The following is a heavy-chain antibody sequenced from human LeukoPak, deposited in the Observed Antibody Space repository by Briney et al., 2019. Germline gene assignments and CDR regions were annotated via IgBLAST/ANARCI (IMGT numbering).Heavy chain of an antibody. J-gene: IGHJ4*02. Sequence: AASVKVSCKASGYTFTGYYMHWVRQAPGQGLEWMGWINPNSGGTNYAQKFQGRVTMTRDTSISTAYMELSRLRSDDTAVYYCARDQRYFDWLPRNGYYFDYWGQGTLVTVSS. CDR3: ARDQRYFDWLPRNGYYFDY. CDR1: GYTFTGYY. CDR2: INPNSGGT. D-gene: IGHD3-9*01. V-gene: IGHV1-2*02.